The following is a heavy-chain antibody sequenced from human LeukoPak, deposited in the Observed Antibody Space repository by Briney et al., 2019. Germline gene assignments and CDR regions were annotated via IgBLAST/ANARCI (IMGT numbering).Heavy chain of an antibody. CDR3: ASKLFNDYGGY. J-gene: IGHJ4*02. Sequence: GGSLRLSCAASGFSFSSYTMNWVRQAPGKGLEWVSSITSGSYTYYADSVKGRFTISGDNAKNSLYLQMNSLRAEDTAVYYCASKLFNDYGGYWGQGTLVTVSS. CDR1: GFSFSSYT. CDR2: ITSGSYT. V-gene: IGHV3-21*01. D-gene: IGHD4-17*01.